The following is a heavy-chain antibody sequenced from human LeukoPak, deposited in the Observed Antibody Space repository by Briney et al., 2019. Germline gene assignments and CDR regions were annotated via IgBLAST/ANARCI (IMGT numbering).Heavy chain of an antibody. Sequence: KPSETLSLTCTASGGSITTNYWSWIRQPAGKGLEWIGRIYTGGSTTYNPSLKSRVTMSVDTSKSQFSLKLNSVTAADTAVYYCARDRRDGYNSFCYFDYWGQGTLVTVSS. D-gene: IGHD5-24*01. V-gene: IGHV4-4*07. J-gene: IGHJ4*02. CDR2: IYTGGST. CDR1: GGSITTNY. CDR3: ARDRRDGYNSFCYFDY.